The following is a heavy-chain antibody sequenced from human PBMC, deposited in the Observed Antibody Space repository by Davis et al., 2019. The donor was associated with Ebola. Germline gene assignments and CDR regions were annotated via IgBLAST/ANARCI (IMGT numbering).Heavy chain of an antibody. V-gene: IGHV3-21*01. CDR1: GFTFSSYS. CDR2: ITVTSNYT. J-gene: IGHJ5*02. Sequence: PGGSLRLSCAASGFTFSSYSMNWVRQAPGKGLERVSSITVTSNYTYYADSMKGRFTISRDNAKNSLYLQMNSLRAEDTAVYYCARRNWFDPWGQGTLVTVSS. CDR3: ARRNWFDP.